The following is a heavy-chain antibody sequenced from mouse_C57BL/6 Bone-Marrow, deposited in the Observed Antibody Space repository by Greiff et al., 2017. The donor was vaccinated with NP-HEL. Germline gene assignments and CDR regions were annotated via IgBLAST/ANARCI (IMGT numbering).Heavy chain of an antibody. V-gene: IGHV1-26*01. CDR2: INPNNGGT. D-gene: IGHD1-1*01. J-gene: IGHJ3*01. Sequence: EVQLQQSGPELVKPGASVKISCKASGYTFTDYYMNWVKQSPGKGLEWIGDINPNNGGTSYNQKFTGKATLTVDKSSSTAYMELRSLTSEDSAIYYCARSDYGSPWFAYWGQGTLVTVSA. CDR3: ARSDYGSPWFAY. CDR1: GYTFTDYY.